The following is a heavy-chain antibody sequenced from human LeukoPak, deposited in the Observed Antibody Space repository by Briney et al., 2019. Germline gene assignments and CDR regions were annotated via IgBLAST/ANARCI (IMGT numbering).Heavy chain of an antibody. CDR2: IYSGGTT. CDR3: ARAPGTMIVVDY. Sequence: GGSLRLSCAASGFPLSSYAMSWVRQASGKGLEWVSLIYSGGTTYYADSVKGRFTISRDNSKNTLYLQMNSLRPDDTAVYYCARAPGTMIVVDYWGQGTLVTVSS. V-gene: IGHV3-66*02. J-gene: IGHJ4*02. CDR1: GFPLSSYA. D-gene: IGHD3-22*01.